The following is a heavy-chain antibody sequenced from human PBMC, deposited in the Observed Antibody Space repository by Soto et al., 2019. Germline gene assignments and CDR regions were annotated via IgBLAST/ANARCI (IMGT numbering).Heavy chain of an antibody. J-gene: IGHJ4*02. CDR3: TRARMVHYYDSSGPSLAYFDY. D-gene: IGHD3-22*01. Sequence: HPGGSLRLSCTASGFTFGDYAMSWVRQAPGKGLEWVGFIRSKAYGGTTEYAASVKGRFTISRDDSKSIAYLQMNSLKTEDTAVYYCTRARMVHYYDSSGPSLAYFDYWGQGTLVTVSS. V-gene: IGHV3-49*04. CDR2: IRSKAYGGTT. CDR1: GFTFGDYA.